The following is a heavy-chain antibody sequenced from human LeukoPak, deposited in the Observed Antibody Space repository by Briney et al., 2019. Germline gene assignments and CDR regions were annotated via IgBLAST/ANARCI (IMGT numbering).Heavy chain of an antibody. CDR1: GFTFSSYS. J-gene: IGHJ4*02. CDR2: ISSSSSYI. V-gene: IGHV3-21*01. CDR3: ARGIAAAGTHY. Sequence: GRSLRLSCAATGFTFSSYSMNWVRQAPGKGLEWVSSISSSSSYIYYADSVKGRFTISRDNAKNSLYLQMNSLRAEDTAVYYCARGIAAAGTHYCGQGTLVTVSS. D-gene: IGHD6-13*01.